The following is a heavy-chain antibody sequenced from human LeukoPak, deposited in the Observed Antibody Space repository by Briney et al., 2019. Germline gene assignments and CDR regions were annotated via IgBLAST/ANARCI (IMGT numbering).Heavy chain of an antibody. Sequence: PSETLSLTCAVYGGSFSAYYWSWIRQPPGKGLEWIGEVNHSGSANYNPSLKSRVTMSVDTSKNHFSLKLSSVTAADTAVYYCARSPRYCSGGSCYFLHYWGQGTLVTVSS. CDR3: ARSPRYCSGGSCYFLHY. CDR2: VNHSGSA. J-gene: IGHJ4*02. D-gene: IGHD2-15*01. CDR1: GGSFSAYY. V-gene: IGHV4-34*01.